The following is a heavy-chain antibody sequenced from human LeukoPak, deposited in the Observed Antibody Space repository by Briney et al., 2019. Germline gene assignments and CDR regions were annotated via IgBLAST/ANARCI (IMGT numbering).Heavy chain of an antibody. J-gene: IGHJ4*02. CDR2: IRYDGSNK. V-gene: IGHV3-30*02. Sequence: PGGSLRLSCAAPGFTFSSYGMHWVSQAPGKWLEWVAFIRYDGSNKYYADSVKGRFTISRDNSKNTLYLQMNTLRAEDTAVYYCAKTLSSSAGTDYGGQGTLVTVSS. D-gene: IGHD6-13*01. CDR3: AKTLSSSAGTDY. CDR1: GFTFSSYG.